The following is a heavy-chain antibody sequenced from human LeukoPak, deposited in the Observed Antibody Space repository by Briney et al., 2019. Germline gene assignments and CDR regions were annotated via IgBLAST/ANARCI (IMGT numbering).Heavy chain of an antibody. CDR1: GFSFSSYW. J-gene: IGHJ4*02. V-gene: IGHV3-74*01. Sequence: PGGSLRLSCAASGFSFSSYWMHWVRQAPGKGLVWVSRINSDGSSTSYADSVRGRFSISRDNAKNTLYLQMNSLRAEDTAVYYCARGLSGYASSLGYWGQGTLVTVSA. CDR2: INSDGSST. CDR3: ARGLSGYASSLGY. D-gene: IGHD6-6*01.